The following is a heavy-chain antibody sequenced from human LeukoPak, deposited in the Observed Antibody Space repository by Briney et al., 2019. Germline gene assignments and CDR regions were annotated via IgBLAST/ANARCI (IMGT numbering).Heavy chain of an antibody. J-gene: IGHJ1*01. CDR1: GFTFSSYG. V-gene: IGHV3-33*06. CDR3: AKDFVYGDYDYFQH. Sequence: PGRSLRLSCAASGFTFSSYGMHWVRQAPGKGLEWVAVIWYDGSNKYYADSVKGRFTISRDNSKNTLYLQMNSLRAEDTAVYYCAKDFVYGDYDYFQHWGQGALVTVSS. CDR2: IWYDGSNK. D-gene: IGHD4-17*01.